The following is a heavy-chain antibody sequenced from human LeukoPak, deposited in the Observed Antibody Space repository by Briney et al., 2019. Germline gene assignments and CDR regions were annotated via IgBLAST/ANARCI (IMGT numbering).Heavy chain of an antibody. D-gene: IGHD1-26*01. CDR3: ARDHSGSPDY. Sequence: GGSLRLSCAASGFTCSSYAMHWVRQAPGKGLEWVAVISYDGSNKYYADSVKGRFTISRDNSKNTLYLQMNSLRAEDTAVYYCARDHSGSPDYWGQGTLVTVSS. V-gene: IGHV3-30-3*01. CDR2: ISYDGSNK. CDR1: GFTCSSYA. J-gene: IGHJ4*02.